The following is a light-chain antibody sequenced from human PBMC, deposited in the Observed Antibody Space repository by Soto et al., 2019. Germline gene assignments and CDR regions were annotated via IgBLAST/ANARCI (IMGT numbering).Light chain of an antibody. Sequence: QSVLTQPASVSGSPGQSITISCTGTSSDVGGYNYVSWYQQHPGKAPKLMIYDVSNRPSGVSNRFSGSKSGNTASLTISGLQAEDEADYYCSSCTSSSTSFGTGTKLTVL. CDR2: DVS. J-gene: IGLJ1*01. V-gene: IGLV2-14*01. CDR3: SSCTSSSTS. CDR1: SSDVGGYNY.